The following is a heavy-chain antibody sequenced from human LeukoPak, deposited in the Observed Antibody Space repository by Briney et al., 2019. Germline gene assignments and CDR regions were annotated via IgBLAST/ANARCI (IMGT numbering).Heavy chain of an antibody. D-gene: IGHD2-15*01. CDR3: ARTGYCSGGSCYNWFDP. J-gene: IGHJ5*02. Sequence: ESGPTLVNPTATLTLTCTVSGFSLSTARMGVSWMRQPPGKALEWLAHSFSNDEKSYSTSLKSRLTISKDTSKSQVVLTMTNMDPVDTATYYCARTGYCSGGSCYNWFDPWGQGTLVTVSS. V-gene: IGHV2-26*01. CDR1: GFSLSTARMG. CDR2: SFSNDEK.